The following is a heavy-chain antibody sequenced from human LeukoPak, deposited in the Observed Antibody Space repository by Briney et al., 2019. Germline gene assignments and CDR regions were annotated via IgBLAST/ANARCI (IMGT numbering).Heavy chain of an antibody. CDR3: ARGLDP. J-gene: IGHJ5*02. Sequence: GGSLGLSCAASGFTFSSYSMNWVRQAPGKGLEWVSYISSGGGTIYYAESVKGRFTISRDNAKNSLYLQMNSLRDEDTAVYFCARGLDPWGQGTLVTVSS. CDR2: ISSGGGTI. CDR1: GFTFSSYS. V-gene: IGHV3-48*02.